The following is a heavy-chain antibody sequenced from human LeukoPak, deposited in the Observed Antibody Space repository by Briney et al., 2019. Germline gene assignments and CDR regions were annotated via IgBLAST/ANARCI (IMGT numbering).Heavy chain of an antibody. Sequence: VASVKVSCKASGGTFSSYAISWVRQAPGQGLEWMGWINPNSGGTNYAQKFQGRVTMTRDTSISTAYMELSRLRSDDTAVYYCARVHRRQTGIVGAKTPFDYWGQGTLVTVSS. CDR3: ARVHRRQTGIVGAKTPFDY. CDR2: INPNSGGT. J-gene: IGHJ4*02. CDR1: GGTFSSYA. V-gene: IGHV1-2*02. D-gene: IGHD1-26*01.